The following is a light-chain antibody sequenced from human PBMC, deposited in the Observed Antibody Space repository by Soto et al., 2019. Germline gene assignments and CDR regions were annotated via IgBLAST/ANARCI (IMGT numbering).Light chain of an antibody. V-gene: IGLV7-46*01. CDR3: LLSYSGARGPV. CDR1: TGAVTSGHY. Sequence: QTVVTQEPSLTVSPGGTVTLTCGSSTGAVTSGHYPYWFQQKPGQAPRTLIYDTSNKHSWTPARFSGSLLGGKAALTLSGAQPEDEAEYYCLLSYSGARGPVFGGGTQLTVL. CDR2: DTS. J-gene: IGLJ7*01.